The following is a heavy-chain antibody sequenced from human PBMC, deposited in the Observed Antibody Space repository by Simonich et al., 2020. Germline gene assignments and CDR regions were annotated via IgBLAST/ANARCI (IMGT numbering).Heavy chain of an antibody. Sequence: QVQLVQSGAEVKKPGASVKVSCKASGYTFTGYYMHWVRQAPGQGLGLMGGNNPNSGGTNYAQKFQGRVTMTRDTSISTAYMELSRLRSDDTAVYYCARGRLTGDKGAFDIWGQGTMVTVSS. CDR1: GYTFTGYY. J-gene: IGHJ3*02. D-gene: IGHD7-27*01. V-gene: IGHV1-2*02. CDR3: ARGRLTGDKGAFDI. CDR2: NNPNSGGT.